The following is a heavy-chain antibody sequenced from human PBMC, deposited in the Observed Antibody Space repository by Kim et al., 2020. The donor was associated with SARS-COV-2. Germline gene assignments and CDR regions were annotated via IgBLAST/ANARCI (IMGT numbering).Heavy chain of an antibody. D-gene: IGHD4-17*01. CDR1: GGSFSGYY. CDR2: INHSGST. CDR3: ARGATVTTFCLYYYYGVDV. Sequence: SETLSLTCAVYGGSFSGYYWSWIRQPPGKGLEWIGEINHSGSTNYNPSLKSRVTISVDTSKNQFSLKLSSVTAADTAVYYCARGATVTTFCLYYYYGVDVWGQGTPVTVSS. J-gene: IGHJ6*02. V-gene: IGHV4-34*01.